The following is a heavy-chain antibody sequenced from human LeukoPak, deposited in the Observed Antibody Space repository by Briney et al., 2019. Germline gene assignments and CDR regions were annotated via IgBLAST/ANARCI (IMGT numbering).Heavy chain of an antibody. CDR2: IYYSGST. D-gene: IGHD3-3*02. Sequence: SETLSLTCTVSGGSISSYYWSWIRQPPGKGLEWIGYIYYSGSTNYNPSLKSRVTISVDTSKNQFSLKLSSVTAADTAVYYCARRGKVGLAYWGQGTLVTASS. V-gene: IGHV4-59*12. CDR3: ARRGKVGLAY. J-gene: IGHJ4*02. CDR1: GGSISSYY.